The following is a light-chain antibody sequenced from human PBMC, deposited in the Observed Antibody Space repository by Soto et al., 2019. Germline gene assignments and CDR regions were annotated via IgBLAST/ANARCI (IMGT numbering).Light chain of an antibody. CDR1: QSISSW. V-gene: IGKV1-5*03. Sequence: DIQMTQSPSTLSASVGDRVTITCRASQSISSWLAWYQQKPGKAPKLLIYKASSLESGVPSRFSGSGSGTEFTLTIRRPQPDDFATYYCQPYNSYPITFGQGTRLEIK. J-gene: IGKJ5*01. CDR3: QPYNSYPIT. CDR2: KAS.